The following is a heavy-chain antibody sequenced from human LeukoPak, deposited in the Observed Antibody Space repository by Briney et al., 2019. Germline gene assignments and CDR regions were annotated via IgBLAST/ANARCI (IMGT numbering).Heavy chain of an antibody. J-gene: IGHJ4*02. CDR1: GFTFSSYA. CDR3: ARACHIGVVWDYYDC. CDR2: ISSNGGST. V-gene: IGHV3-64*01. D-gene: IGHD2-21*01. Sequence: PGGSLRLSCAASGFTFSSYAMHWVRQAPGKGLEYVSAISSNGGSTYYANSVKGRFTISRDNSKDTLYLQMGSLRAEDMAVYYCARACHIGVVWDYYDCWGQGTLVTVSS.